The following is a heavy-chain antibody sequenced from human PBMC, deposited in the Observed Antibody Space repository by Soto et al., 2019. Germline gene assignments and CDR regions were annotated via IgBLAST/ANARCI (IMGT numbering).Heavy chain of an antibody. J-gene: IGHJ4*02. CDR3: TRHVADY. V-gene: IGHV3-73*01. Sequence: EVQLVESGGGLVQPGGSLKLSCAASGFTFSASAMHWVRQASGKGLEWVGRIRSKANNYATAYAASVTGRFTISRDDSENTAYLQMDSLKTEDTAVYYCTRHVADYWGQGTLVTVSS. CDR2: IRSKANNYAT. CDR1: GFTFSASA. D-gene: IGHD2-21*01.